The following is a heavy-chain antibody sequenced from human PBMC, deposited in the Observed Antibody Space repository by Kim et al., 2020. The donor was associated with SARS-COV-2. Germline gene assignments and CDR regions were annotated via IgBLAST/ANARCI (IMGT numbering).Heavy chain of an antibody. V-gene: IGHV3-23*01. CDR2: IRGSDSST. CDR3: AKAVEMATVGPGY. CDR1: GFTFSSYT. D-gene: IGHD4-4*01. Sequence: GGSLRLSCAASGFTFSSYTMTWVRQAPGKGLEWVSTIRGSDSSTYHADSVKGRFTISRDNSKNTLYLQMNTLRAEDTAVYFCAKAVEMATVGPGYWGQGTLVTVSS. J-gene: IGHJ4*02.